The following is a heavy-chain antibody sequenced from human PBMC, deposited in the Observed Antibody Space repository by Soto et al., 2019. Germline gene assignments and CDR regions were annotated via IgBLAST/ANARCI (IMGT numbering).Heavy chain of an antibody. V-gene: IGHV4-30-4*01. J-gene: IGHJ6*02. CDR1: GDSITNSDYY. CDR3: ARDGPYYYGSDV. CDR2: IDYSGNT. Sequence: PSETLSLTCTVSGDSITNSDYYWNWIRQSPGKGLEWIASIDYSGNTYYNPSLKSRVVISADTSKNLFSLKLRSVTAADTALYFCARDGPYYYGSDVWGQGTKVTVSS.